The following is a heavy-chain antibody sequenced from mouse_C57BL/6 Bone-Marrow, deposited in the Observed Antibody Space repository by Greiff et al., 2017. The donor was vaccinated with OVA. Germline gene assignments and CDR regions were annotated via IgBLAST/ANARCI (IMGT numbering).Heavy chain of an antibody. D-gene: IGHD2-5*01. CDR3: TTYYSNYESSGFAY. CDR2: LDPENGDT. J-gene: IGHJ3*01. V-gene: IGHV14-4*01. CDR1: GFNIKDAY. Sequence: VQLKESGAELVRPGASVKLSCTASGFNIKDAYMPWVKQRPEPGLEWIGWLDPENGDTEYASKFQGKAPIPADTSSNTAYLQLSSLTSEDTAVYYCTTYYSNYESSGFAYWGQGTLVTASA.